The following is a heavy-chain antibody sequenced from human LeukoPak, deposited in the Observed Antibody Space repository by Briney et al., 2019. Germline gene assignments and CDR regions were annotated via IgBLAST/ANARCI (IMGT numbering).Heavy chain of an antibody. Sequence: SETLSLTCAVYGGSFSGYYWSWIRQPPGKGLEWIGEINHSGSTNYNPSLKSRVTISVDTSKNQFSLKLSSVTAVDTAVYYCARGGLLEWLNWFDPWGQGTLVTVSS. V-gene: IGHV4-34*01. CDR3: ARGGLLEWLNWFDP. CDR2: INHSGST. J-gene: IGHJ5*02. D-gene: IGHD3-3*01. CDR1: GGSFSGYY.